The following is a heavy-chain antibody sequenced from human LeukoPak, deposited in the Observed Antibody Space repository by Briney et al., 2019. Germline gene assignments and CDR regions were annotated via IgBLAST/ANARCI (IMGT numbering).Heavy chain of an antibody. Sequence: PSETLSLTCTVSGGSISSYYWSWIRQPPGKGLEWIGYIYYSGSTNYNPSLKSRVTISVDTSKNQFSLQLSSVTAADTAVYYCARESMAGNYFDYWGQGTLVTVSS. CDR1: GGSISSYY. J-gene: IGHJ4*02. CDR3: ARESMAGNYFDY. CDR2: IYYSGST. V-gene: IGHV4-59*01. D-gene: IGHD2/OR15-2a*01.